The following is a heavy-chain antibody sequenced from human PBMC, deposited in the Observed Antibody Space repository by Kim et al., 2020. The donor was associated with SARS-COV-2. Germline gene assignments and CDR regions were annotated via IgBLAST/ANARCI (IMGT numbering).Heavy chain of an antibody. CDR3: ARLKGGSYSNYFDY. D-gene: IGHD1-26*01. Sequence: GGSLRLSCAASGFTFSSYAMHWVRQAPGKGLEWVAVISYDGSNKYYADSVKGRFTISRDNSKNTLYLQMNSLRAEDTAVYYCARLKGGSYSNYFDYWGQGTLVTVSS. J-gene: IGHJ4*02. CDR2: ISYDGSNK. CDR1: GFTFSSYA. V-gene: IGHV3-30-3*01.